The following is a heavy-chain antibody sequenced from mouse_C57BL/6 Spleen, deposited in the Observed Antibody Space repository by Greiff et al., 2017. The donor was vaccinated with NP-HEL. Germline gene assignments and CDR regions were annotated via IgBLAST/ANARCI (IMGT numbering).Heavy chain of an antibody. CDR1: GYTFTSYW. J-gene: IGHJ2*01. Sequence: VQLQQSGAELVKAGASVKMSCKASGYTFTSYWMHWVKQRLGQGLEWFAETNPTNGRTYYNEKFKSKATLTVDKSSSTAYMLLSSPTFDDSAVYYCARIKKIVATYVDYWGQGTTLTVSS. D-gene: IGHD1-1*01. V-gene: IGHV1S81*02. CDR2: TNPTNGRT. CDR3: ARIKKIVATYVDY.